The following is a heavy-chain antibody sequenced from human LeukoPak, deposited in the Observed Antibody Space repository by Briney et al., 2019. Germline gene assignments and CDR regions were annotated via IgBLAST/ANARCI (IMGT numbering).Heavy chain of an antibody. Sequence: GGSLRLSCAASGFTFSSYEMNWVRQAPGEGLEWVANIKEDGTKKYYVDSVKGRFTISRDNAENSLYLQMNSLRAEDTAVYYCARDAAGYDPWGQGTLVTVSS. CDR2: IKEDGTKK. J-gene: IGHJ5*02. CDR3: ARDAAGYDP. D-gene: IGHD6-13*01. CDR1: GFTFSSYE. V-gene: IGHV3-7*01.